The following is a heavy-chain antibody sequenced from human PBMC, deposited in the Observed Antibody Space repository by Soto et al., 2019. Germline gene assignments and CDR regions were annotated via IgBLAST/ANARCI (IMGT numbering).Heavy chain of an antibody. CDR2: IFPKFGTT. CDR1: GYTFTAYS. CDR3: EAEMTFGKLSVV. D-gene: IGHD3-16*02. Sequence: SVKVSCKASGYTFTAYSIHWVRQAPGQGLEWMGGIFPKFGTTYSAQKLQDRLTITADESTSTVYMQLSSLRLDDTAVYYCEAEMTFGKLSVVWGQGTTVTVSS. J-gene: IGHJ6*02. V-gene: IGHV1-69*13.